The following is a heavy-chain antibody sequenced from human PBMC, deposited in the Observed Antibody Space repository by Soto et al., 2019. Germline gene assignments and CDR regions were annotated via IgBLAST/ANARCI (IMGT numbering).Heavy chain of an antibody. CDR2: IYHSGST. J-gene: IGHJ4*02. V-gene: IGHV4-4*02. CDR1: GGSISSSNW. CDR3: AKKGYYPSGKINLFDS. Sequence: SETLSLTCAVSGGSISSSNWWSWVRQPPGKGLEWIGEIYHSGSTNYNPSLKSRVTISVDTSKNQFSLRLTSVTAADTAMYYCAKKGYYPSGKINLFDSWGQGTLVTVSS. D-gene: IGHD3-10*01.